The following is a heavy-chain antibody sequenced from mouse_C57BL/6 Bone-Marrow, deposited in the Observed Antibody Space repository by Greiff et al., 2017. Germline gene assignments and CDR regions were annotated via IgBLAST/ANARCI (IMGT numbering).Heavy chain of an antibody. J-gene: IGHJ2*01. V-gene: IGHV5-17*01. CDR3: ARKDYYGSSVFDY. CDR1: GFTFSDYG. CDR2: ISSGSSTI. Sequence: EVKLQESGGGLVKPGGSLKLSCAASGFTFSDYGMHWVRQAPEKGLEWVAYISSGSSTIYYADTVKGRFTISRDNAKNTLFLQMTSLRSEDTAMYYGARKDYYGSSVFDYWGQGTTLTVSS. D-gene: IGHD1-1*01.